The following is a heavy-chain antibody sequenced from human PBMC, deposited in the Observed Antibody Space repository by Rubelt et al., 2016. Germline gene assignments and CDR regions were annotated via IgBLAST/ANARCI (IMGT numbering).Heavy chain of an antibody. CDR2: IYSGGST. CDR1: GFTVSSNY. V-gene: IGHV3-53*01. J-gene: IGHJ4*02. Sequence: PGGSLRLSCAASGFTVSSNYMSWVRQAPGKGLEWVSAIYSGGSTYYADSVKGRFTISRDNSKNTVYLQMNSLRAEDTAVYYCARRSTGVGFDCWGQGTLVTVSS. D-gene: IGHD7-27*01. CDR3: ARRSTGVGFDC.